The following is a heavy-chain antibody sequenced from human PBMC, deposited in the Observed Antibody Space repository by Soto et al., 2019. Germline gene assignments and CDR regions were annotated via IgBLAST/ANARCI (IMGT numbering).Heavy chain of an antibody. CDR3: ARADPDASVGY. J-gene: IGHJ4*02. Sequence: SETLSLTCTVSGGSMSSYYWTWLRQSPGRGLEWIGYISYSGSAYYNPSLKSRVTISADTSKNQFSLRMNSMIAADTAVYYCARADPDASVGYWGQGTLVTVSS. CDR2: ISYSGSA. D-gene: IGHD2-15*01. CDR1: GGSMSSYY. V-gene: IGHV4-59*01.